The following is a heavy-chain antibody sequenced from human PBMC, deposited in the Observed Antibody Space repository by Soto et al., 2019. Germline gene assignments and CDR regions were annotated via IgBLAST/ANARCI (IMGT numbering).Heavy chain of an antibody. CDR3: ARVSVARYYYGMGV. CDR2: IYYSGST. J-gene: IGHJ6*02. V-gene: IGHV4-59*01. Sequence: SETLSLTCTVSGGSISSYYWSWIRQPPGKGLEWIGYIYYSGSTNYNPSLKSRVTISVDTSKNQFSLKLSSVTAADTAVYYCARVSVARYYYGMGVWGQGTTVTVSS. CDR1: GGSISSYY. D-gene: IGHD6-19*01.